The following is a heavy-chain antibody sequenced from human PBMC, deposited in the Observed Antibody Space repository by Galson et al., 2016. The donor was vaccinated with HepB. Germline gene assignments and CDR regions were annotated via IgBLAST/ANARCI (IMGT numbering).Heavy chain of an antibody. J-gene: IGHJ6*02. V-gene: IGHV1-3*04. CDR2: INTGNGNK. Sequence: SVKVSCKASGFPFSTYAIHWVRQAPGQGLEWVAWINTGNGNKKYSQKFQGRVTITWDTSAGTASMELSSLRSEDSAVYYCAGGRGSRITMVRDPLWDYYYGMDVWGQGTTVTVSS. D-gene: IGHD3-10*01. CDR3: AGGRGSRITMVRDPLWDYYYGMDV. CDR1: GFPFSTYA.